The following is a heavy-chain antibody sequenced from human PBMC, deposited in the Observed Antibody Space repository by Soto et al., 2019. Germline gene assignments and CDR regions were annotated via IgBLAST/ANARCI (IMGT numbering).Heavy chain of an antibody. J-gene: IGHJ5*02. CDR3: ARAPMVRGVYWFDP. D-gene: IGHD3-10*01. Sequence: TLSLTCTVSGGSISSGDYYWSWIRQPPGKGLEWIGYIYYSGTTYYNPSLKSRVTISVDTSKNQFSLKQTSVTAADTAVYYCARAPMVRGVYWFDPWGQGTLVTVSS. CDR2: IYYSGTT. V-gene: IGHV4-30-4*01. CDR1: GGSISSGDYY.